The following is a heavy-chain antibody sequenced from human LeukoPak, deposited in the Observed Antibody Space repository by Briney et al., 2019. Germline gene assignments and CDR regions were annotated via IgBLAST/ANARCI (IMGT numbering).Heavy chain of an antibody. CDR3: ARHGELGDSFDI. J-gene: IGHJ3*02. CDR1: GGSISSGYYY. D-gene: IGHD1-7*01. CDR2: IYPSGGT. Sequence: SETLSLTCTVSGGSISSGYYYWGCIRQPPGKGLEWVGSIYPSGGTYYNPSLKSRVTISVDTSKNHFSLKLRSVTAADTAVYYCARHGELGDSFDIWGQGTMVTVSS. V-gene: IGHV4-39*01.